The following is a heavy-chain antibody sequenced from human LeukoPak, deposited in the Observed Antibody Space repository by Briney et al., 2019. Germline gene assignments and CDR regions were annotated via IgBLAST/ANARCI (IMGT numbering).Heavy chain of an antibody. V-gene: IGHV1-69*05. D-gene: IGHD6-6*01. CDR2: IIPIFGTA. CDR1: GGTFSSYA. J-gene: IGHJ5*02. Sequence: ASVKVSCKASGGTFSSYAISWVRQTPGQGLEWMGGIIPIFGTANYAQKFQGRVTITTDESTSTAYMELSSLRSEDTAVYYCARAMGSSSSWFDPWGQGTLVTVSS. CDR3: ARAMGSSSSWFDP.